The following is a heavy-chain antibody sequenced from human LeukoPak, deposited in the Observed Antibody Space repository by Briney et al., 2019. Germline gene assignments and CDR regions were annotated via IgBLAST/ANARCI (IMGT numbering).Heavy chain of an antibody. Sequence: PGGSLRLSCAASGFTVSSNYMSRVRQAPGKGLEWVSVIYSGATTYYADSVKGRFTISRDNSKNTLYLQMNSLRAEDTAVYYCARSTGDRFDPWGQGTLVTVSS. CDR2: IYSGATT. CDR1: GFTVSSNY. CDR3: ARSTGDRFDP. V-gene: IGHV3-66*01. D-gene: IGHD7-27*01. J-gene: IGHJ5*02.